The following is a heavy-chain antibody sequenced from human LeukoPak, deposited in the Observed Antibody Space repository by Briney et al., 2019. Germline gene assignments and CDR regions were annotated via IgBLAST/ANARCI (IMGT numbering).Heavy chain of an antibody. J-gene: IGHJ4*02. CDR3: ARYYGSGGLDY. CDR1: GYTFTNYA. CDR2: INAGNGDT. Sequence: ASVKVSCKASGYTFTNYAMYWVRQAPGQRLEWMGWINAGNGDTQYSQKFQGRVTFTRDTPASTAYMELSSLISEDTAVYYCARYYGSGGLDYWGQGTLVTVSS. V-gene: IGHV1-3*01. D-gene: IGHD3-10*01.